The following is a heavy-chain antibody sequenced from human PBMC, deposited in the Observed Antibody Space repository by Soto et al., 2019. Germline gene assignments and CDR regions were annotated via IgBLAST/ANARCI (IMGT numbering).Heavy chain of an antibody. J-gene: IGHJ6*02. Sequence: QPGGSLRLSCAASGFTFSSYGMHWVRQAPGKGLEWVAVIWYDGSNKYYADSVKGRFTISRDNSKNTLYLQMNSLRAEDTAVYYCARGGYSYGYYYYGMDVWGQGTTVTVSS. CDR2: IWYDGSNK. CDR1: GFTFSSYG. V-gene: IGHV3-33*01. D-gene: IGHD5-18*01. CDR3: ARGGYSYGYYYYGMDV.